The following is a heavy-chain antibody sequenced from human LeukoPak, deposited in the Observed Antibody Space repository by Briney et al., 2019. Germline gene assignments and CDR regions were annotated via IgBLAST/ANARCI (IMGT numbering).Heavy chain of an antibody. CDR1: GYTLTELS. CDR2: FDPEDGET. J-gene: IGHJ4*02. Sequence: ASVKVSCKVSGYTLTELSMHWVRQAPGKGLEWMGGFDPEDGETIYAQKFQGRVTMTEDTSTDTAYMELSSLRSEDTAVYYCATEGGIVGATGRWDFDYWGQGTLVTVSS. CDR3: ATEGGIVGATGRWDFDY. V-gene: IGHV1-24*01. D-gene: IGHD1-26*01.